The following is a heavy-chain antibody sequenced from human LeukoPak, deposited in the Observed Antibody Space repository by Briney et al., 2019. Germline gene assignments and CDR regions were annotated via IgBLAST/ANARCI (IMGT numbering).Heavy chain of an antibody. V-gene: IGHV3-48*01. J-gene: IGHJ4*02. Sequence: PGGSLRLSCTASGFSFSSYNINWVRQAPGKGLEWVSYISRGSTTIYYADSLKGRFTISRDNAKNSLYLEMNSLRAEDTAVYYCAISSSYNYFDYWGRGTLVTVSS. CDR2: ISRGSTTI. D-gene: IGHD2-15*01. CDR1: GFSFSSYN. CDR3: AISSSYNYFDY.